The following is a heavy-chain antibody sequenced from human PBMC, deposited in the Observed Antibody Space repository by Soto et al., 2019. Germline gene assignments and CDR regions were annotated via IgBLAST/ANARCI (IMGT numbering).Heavy chain of an antibody. D-gene: IGHD7-27*01. Sequence: GGSLRLSCAASGFTFSDYGMHWVRQAPGKGLEWVAVTSYDGGKKYYAGSVKGRFTISKDNSKNTVYLQMNSLTTEDTAVYYCAKWGLSGHGLDVWGQGTTVTVSS. CDR1: GFTFSDYG. CDR2: TSYDGGKK. V-gene: IGHV3-30*18. CDR3: AKWGLSGHGLDV. J-gene: IGHJ6*02.